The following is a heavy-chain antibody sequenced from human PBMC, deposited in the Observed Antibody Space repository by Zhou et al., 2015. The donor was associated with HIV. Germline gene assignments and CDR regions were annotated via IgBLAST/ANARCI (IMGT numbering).Heavy chain of an antibody. CDR2: ISYDGSNK. V-gene: IGHV3-30-3*01. CDR3: ARARNVGARDYYYMDV. Sequence: QVQLVESGGGVVQPGRSLRLSCAASGFTFSSYAMHWVRQAPGKGLEWVAVISYDGSNKYYADSVKGRFTISRDNSKNTLYLQMNSLRAEDTAVYYCARARNVGARDYYYMDVWGKGTTVTVSS. CDR1: GFTFSSYA. J-gene: IGHJ6*03. D-gene: IGHD1-26*01.